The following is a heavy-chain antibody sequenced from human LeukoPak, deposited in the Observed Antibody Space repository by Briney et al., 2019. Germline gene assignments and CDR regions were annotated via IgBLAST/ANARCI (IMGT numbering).Heavy chain of an antibody. V-gene: IGHV4-59*11. CDR3: ARGAGWYDY. CDR1: GGSISSQY. CDR2: IYDSGRT. J-gene: IGHJ4*02. Sequence: SETLSLTCTVSGGSISSQYWSWIRQLPGKGLEWIAYIYDSGRTNYNPSLKSRVTISADTSKNQFSLKVNSVTAADTAVYYCARGAGWYDYWGQGTLVTVSS. D-gene: IGHD6-19*01.